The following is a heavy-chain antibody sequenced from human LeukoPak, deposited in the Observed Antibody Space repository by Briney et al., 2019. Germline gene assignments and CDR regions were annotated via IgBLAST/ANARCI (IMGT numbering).Heavy chain of an antibody. CDR1: GGSFSGYY. CDR2: LSKSGNT. V-gene: IGHV4-59*01. CDR3: ARARYVNSFYAFDI. J-gene: IGHJ3*02. D-gene: IGHD3-9*01. Sequence: SETLSLTCAVYGGSFSGYYWSWIRLPPGKGLEWIGYLSKSGNTNYSPSLKSRVTILGDTSKNQFFLKLSSVTAADTAVYYCARARYVNSFYAFDIWGQGTLVTVSS.